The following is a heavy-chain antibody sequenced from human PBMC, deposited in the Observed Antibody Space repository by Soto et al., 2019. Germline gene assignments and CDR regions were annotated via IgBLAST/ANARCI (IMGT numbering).Heavy chain of an antibody. CDR1: GFTFSSYS. D-gene: IGHD3-10*01. CDR2: ISSSSSYI. CDR3: ARVLRYGSGSRAGGAFDI. J-gene: IGHJ3*02. V-gene: IGHV3-21*01. Sequence: GGSLRLSCAASGFTFSSYSMNWVRQAPGKGLEWVSSISSSSSYIYYADSVKGRFTISRDNAKNSLYLQMNSLRAEDTAVYYCARVLRYGSGSRAGGAFDIWGQGTMVTVSS.